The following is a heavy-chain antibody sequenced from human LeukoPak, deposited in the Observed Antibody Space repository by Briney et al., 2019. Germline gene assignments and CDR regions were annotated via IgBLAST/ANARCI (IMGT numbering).Heavy chain of an antibody. Sequence: GGSLRLSCAASGFTFSSYDMHWVRQATGKGLEWVSAIGTAGDTYYPGSVKGRFTISRENAKNSLYLQMNSLRAGDTAVYYCARVLGSSGWYGFDYWGQGTLVTVSS. J-gene: IGHJ4*02. V-gene: IGHV3-13*01. CDR1: GFTFSSYD. CDR2: IGTAGDT. D-gene: IGHD6-19*01. CDR3: ARVLGSSGWYGFDY.